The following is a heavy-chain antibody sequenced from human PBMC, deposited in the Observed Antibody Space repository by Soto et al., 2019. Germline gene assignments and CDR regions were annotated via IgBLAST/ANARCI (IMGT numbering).Heavy chain of an antibody. V-gene: IGHV1-69*13. D-gene: IGHD3-22*01. J-gene: IGHJ5*02. CDR2: IIPIFGTA. Sequence: AASLNLSCKTSGGTFSSYAISWVRQAPGQGLEWMGGIIPIFGTANYAQKFQGRVTITADESTSTAYMELSSLRSEDTAVYYCARSSGYPTGNWFDPWGQGTLVTVSS. CDR1: GGTFSSYA. CDR3: ARSSGYPTGNWFDP.